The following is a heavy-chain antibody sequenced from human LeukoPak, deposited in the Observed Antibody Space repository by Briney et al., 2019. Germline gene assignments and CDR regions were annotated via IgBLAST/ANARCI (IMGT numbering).Heavy chain of an antibody. CDR1: GFTFSRYG. CDR3: ARSATLDY. CDR2: ISSSGSTI. V-gene: IGHV3-48*04. D-gene: IGHD1-26*01. J-gene: IGHJ4*02. Sequence: GGSLRLSCAASGFTFSRYGMNWVRQAPGKGLEWVSYISSSGSTIYYADSLRGRFTISRDNAKNSLYLQMNSLGAQDTAVYYCARSATLDYWGQGTLVTVS.